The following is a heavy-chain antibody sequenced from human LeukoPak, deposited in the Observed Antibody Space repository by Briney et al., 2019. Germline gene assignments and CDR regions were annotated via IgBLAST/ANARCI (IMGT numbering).Heavy chain of an antibody. J-gene: IGHJ3*02. Sequence: SVKVSCKASGGNFSSYAISWVRQAPGQGLEWMGGIIPIFGTANYAQKFQGRVTITTDESTSTAYMELSSLRSEDTAVYYCARDLRHAFDIWGQGTMVTVSS. CDR3: ARDLRHAFDI. CDR2: IIPIFGTA. V-gene: IGHV1-69*05. CDR1: GGNFSSYA.